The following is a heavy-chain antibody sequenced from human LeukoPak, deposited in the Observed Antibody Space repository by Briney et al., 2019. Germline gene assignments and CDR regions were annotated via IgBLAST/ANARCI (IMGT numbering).Heavy chain of an antibody. CDR3: AKLELPKPNYYYYYYMDV. V-gene: IGHV3-23*01. CDR1: GFSFSSYA. Sequence: PGGSLRLSCAASGFSFSSYAMSWVRQAPGKGLEWVSTVSGSGGDTDYADSVKSRFTISRDNSKNTLYLQMNSLRAEDTAVYYCAKLELPKPNYYYYYYMDVWGKGTTVTVSS. J-gene: IGHJ6*03. D-gene: IGHD1-7*01. CDR2: VSGSGGDT.